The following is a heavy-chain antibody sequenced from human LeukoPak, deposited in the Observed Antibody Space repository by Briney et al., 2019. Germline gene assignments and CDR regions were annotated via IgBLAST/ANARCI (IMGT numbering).Heavy chain of an antibody. J-gene: IGHJ4*02. V-gene: IGHV1-18*01. D-gene: IGHD2-15*01. CDR3: ARDRSPRLLVDPDY. Sequence: GASVKVSCKASGYTFTSYGISWVRQAPGQGLEWMGWISTYNGDTNYAQKLQGRVTMTTDTSTNTAYMELRSLRSDDTAVYYCARDRSPRLLVDPDYWGQGTLVTVSS. CDR1: GYTFTSYG. CDR2: ISTYNGDT.